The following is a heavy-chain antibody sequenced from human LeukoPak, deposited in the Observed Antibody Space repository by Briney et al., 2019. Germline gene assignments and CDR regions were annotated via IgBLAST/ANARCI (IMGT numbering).Heavy chain of an antibody. Sequence: GGSLRLSCTASGFTFGDYAMSGVRQAPGKGPEGVGFIRSKAYGGTTEYAASVKGRFTISRDDSKSIAYLQMNSLKTEDTAVYYCTRDGSGKQWLVYYFDYWGQGTLVTVSS. V-gene: IGHV3-49*04. J-gene: IGHJ4*02. CDR3: TRDGSGKQWLVYYFDY. CDR1: GFTFGDYA. D-gene: IGHD6-19*01. CDR2: IRSKAYGGTT.